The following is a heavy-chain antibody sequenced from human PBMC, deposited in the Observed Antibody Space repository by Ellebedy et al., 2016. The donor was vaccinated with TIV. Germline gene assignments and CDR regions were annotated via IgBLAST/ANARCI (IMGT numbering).Heavy chain of an antibody. V-gene: IGHV4-28*01. Sequence: SETLSLTCAVSGYSISSSNWWGWIRQPPGKGLEWIGYIYYSGSTYYNPSLKSRVTMSVDTSKNQFSLKLSSVTAVDTAVYYCARKASGSYNWFDPWGQGTLVTVSS. CDR1: GYSISSSNW. J-gene: IGHJ5*02. CDR2: IYYSGST. D-gene: IGHD1-26*01. CDR3: ARKASGSYNWFDP.